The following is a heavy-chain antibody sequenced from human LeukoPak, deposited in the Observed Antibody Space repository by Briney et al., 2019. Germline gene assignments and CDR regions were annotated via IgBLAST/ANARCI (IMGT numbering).Heavy chain of an antibody. V-gene: IGHV3-21*01. CDR1: GFTFSSYS. D-gene: IGHD3-22*01. CDR3: ARDDKPPGDLYYYDSSGYYHDY. CDR2: ISSSSSYI. J-gene: IGHJ4*02. Sequence: GGSLRLSCAASGFTFSSYSMNWVRQAPGKGLEWVSSISSSSSYIYYADSVKGRFTISRDNAKNSLYLQMNSLRAEDTAVYYCARDDKPPGDLYYYDSSGYYHDYWGQGTLVTVSS.